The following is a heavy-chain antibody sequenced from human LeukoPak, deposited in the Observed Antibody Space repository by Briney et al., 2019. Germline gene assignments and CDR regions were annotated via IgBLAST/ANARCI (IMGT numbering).Heavy chain of an antibody. Sequence: GASVKVSCKASGYTFTGYYMHWVRQAPGHGLEWMGGINPNSGGTNYAKKFQGRVTMTRDTSISTAYMELSRLRSDDTAVYYCARGSYGSGSFAFDYWGQGTLVTVSS. CDR1: GYTFTGYY. CDR2: INPNSGGT. J-gene: IGHJ4*02. D-gene: IGHD3-10*01. V-gene: IGHV1-2*02. CDR3: ARGSYGSGSFAFDY.